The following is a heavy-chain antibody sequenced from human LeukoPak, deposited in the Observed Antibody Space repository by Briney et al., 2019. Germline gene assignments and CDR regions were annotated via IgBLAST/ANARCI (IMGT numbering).Heavy chain of an antibody. CDR1: GFTFTSSA. D-gene: IGHD6-19*01. CDR2: IVVGSGNT. CDR3: AADRGSGAVAGTGQYYYYGMDV. V-gene: IGHV1-58*02. J-gene: IGHJ6*02. Sequence: ASVKVSCKASGFTFTSSAMQWVRQARGQRLEWIGWIVVGSGNTNYAQKFQERVTITRDISTSTAYMELSSLRSEDTAVYYCAADRGSGAVAGTGQYYYYGMDVWGQGTTVTVSS.